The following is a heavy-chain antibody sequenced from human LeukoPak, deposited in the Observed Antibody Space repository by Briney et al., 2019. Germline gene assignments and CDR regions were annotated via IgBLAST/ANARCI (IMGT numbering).Heavy chain of an antibody. CDR3: ARDRYFEVYYFDY. Sequence: GGSLRLSCAASGFTFSGSAMHWVRQASGKGLEWVGRIRSKANSYATAYAASVKGRFTISRDDSKNTAYLQMNSLKTEDTAVYYCARDRYFEVYYFDYWGQGTLVTVSS. CDR2: IRSKANSYAT. D-gene: IGHD3-9*01. CDR1: GFTFSGSA. J-gene: IGHJ4*02. V-gene: IGHV3-73*01.